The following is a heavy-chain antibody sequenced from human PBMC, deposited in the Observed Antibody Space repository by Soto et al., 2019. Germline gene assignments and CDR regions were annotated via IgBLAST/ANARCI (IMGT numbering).Heavy chain of an antibody. CDR2: IYPGDSDT. V-gene: IGHV5-51*01. Sequence: GESMKISCTGVGYSFTSYWIGWVRQMPGKGLEWMGIIYPGDSDTRYSPSFQGQVTISADKSITTAYLQWSSLKASDTAMYYCARGYCTTTICDPWFDPWGQGTLVTVSS. CDR3: ARGYCTTTICDPWFDP. J-gene: IGHJ5*02. CDR1: GYSFTSYW. D-gene: IGHD2-2*01.